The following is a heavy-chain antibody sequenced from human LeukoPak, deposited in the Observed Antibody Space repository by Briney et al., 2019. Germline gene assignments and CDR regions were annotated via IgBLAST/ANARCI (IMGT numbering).Heavy chain of an antibody. J-gene: IGHJ3*02. D-gene: IGHD6-13*01. V-gene: IGHV3-7*01. CDR1: GFNISPFW. CDR2: IRGDGSRL. CDR3: ARIGGKGSSSWHDAFDI. Sequence: GGSLRLSCVASGFNISPFWMTWVRQAPDKGLEWVANIRGDGSRLYYVDSVKGRFTISRDNAKNSLYLQMNSLRAEDTAVYYCARIGGKGSSSWHDAFDIWGQGTMVTVSS.